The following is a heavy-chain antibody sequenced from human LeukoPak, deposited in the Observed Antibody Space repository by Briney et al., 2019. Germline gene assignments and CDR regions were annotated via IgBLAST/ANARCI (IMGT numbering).Heavy chain of an antibody. D-gene: IGHD2-15*01. CDR2: IYYSGST. Sequence: SETLSLTCTVSGCTISSYYWSWLRQPPGKGLEWIGYIYYSGSTNYNPSLKSRVTISVDTSKNQFSLKLSSVTAADTAVYYCARDKCDGGRCYFDYWGQGTLVTVSS. J-gene: IGHJ4*02. V-gene: IGHV4-59*01. CDR1: GCTISSYY. CDR3: ARDKCDGGRCYFDY.